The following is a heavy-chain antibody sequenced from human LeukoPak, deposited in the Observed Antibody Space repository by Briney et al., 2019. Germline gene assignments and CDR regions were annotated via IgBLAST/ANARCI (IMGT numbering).Heavy chain of an antibody. CDR3: ARDRPLAYCGGDCYSYYYYGMDV. V-gene: IGHV1-18*01. J-gene: IGHJ6*02. D-gene: IGHD2-21*02. CDR2: ISAYNGNT. Sequence: GASVKVSCKASGYTFTSYGISWVRQAPGQGLEWMGWISAYNGNTNYAQKLQGRVTMATDTSTSTAYMELRSLRSDDTAVYYCARDRPLAYCGGDCYSYYYYGMDVWGQGTTVTVSS. CDR1: GYTFTSYG.